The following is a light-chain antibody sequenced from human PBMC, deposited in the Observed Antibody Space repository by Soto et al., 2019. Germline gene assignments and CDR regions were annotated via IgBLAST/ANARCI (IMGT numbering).Light chain of an antibody. J-gene: IGLJ1*01. CDR3: CSYAGSSYV. CDR1: SSDVGSYNL. Sequence: QCVLTQPASVTGSPVQSITITSTGTSSDVGSYNLVSWYQQHPGKAPKLMIYEVSKRPSGVSNRFSGSKSGNTASLTISGLQAEDEADYYCCSYAGSSYVFGTGTKVTVL. V-gene: IGLV2-23*02. CDR2: EVS.